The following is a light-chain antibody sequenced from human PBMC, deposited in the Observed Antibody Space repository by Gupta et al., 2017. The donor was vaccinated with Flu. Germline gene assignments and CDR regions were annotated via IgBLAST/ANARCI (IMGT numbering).Light chain of an antibody. CDR3: QQENNCPWT. J-gene: IGKJ1*01. V-gene: IGKV3-15*01. CDR1: QSVTSN. CDR2: GAS. Sequence: EIVMTQSPATLSVSPGERAALSCRASQSVTSNLAWYQHQPGQAPRLLIYGASTRATGIPARFSGSGYGTEFTLTISSRQSEDFAVYYCQQENNCPWTFGQGTXVQIK.